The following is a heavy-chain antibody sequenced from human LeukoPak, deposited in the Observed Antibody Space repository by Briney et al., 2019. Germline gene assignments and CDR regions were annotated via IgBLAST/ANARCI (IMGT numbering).Heavy chain of an antibody. CDR1: GFTVSSNS. Sequence: GGSLRLSCTVSGFTVSSNSMSWVRQAPGKGLEWVSFIYSDNTHYSDSVKGRFTISRDNSKNTLYLQMNSLRAEDTAVYYCAKDPGGVIAYYFDYWGQGTLVTVSS. CDR2: IYSDNT. V-gene: IGHV3-53*01. CDR3: AKDPGGVIAYYFDY. J-gene: IGHJ4*02. D-gene: IGHD3-16*02.